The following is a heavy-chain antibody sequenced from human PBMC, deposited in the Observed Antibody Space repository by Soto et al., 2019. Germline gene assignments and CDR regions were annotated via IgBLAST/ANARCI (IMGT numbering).Heavy chain of an antibody. CDR2: ISAYNANT. D-gene: IGHD2-2*01. Sequence: QVQLVQSGAEVKKPGASVKVSCKASGYTFTSYGISWVRQAPGLGLEWMGWISAYNANTDYAQNLQGRVTMTTDTSTSTAYMELRSLRSDDTAVYYCARALRGYCISSSCFSDNWFDPWGQGTLVTVSS. J-gene: IGHJ5*02. CDR1: GYTFTSYG. V-gene: IGHV1-18*01. CDR3: ARALRGYCISSSCFSDNWFDP.